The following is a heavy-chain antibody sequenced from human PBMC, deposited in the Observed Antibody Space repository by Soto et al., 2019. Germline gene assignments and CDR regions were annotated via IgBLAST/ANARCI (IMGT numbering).Heavy chain of an antibody. Sequence: LRLSCAGSGFTFSSYTMNWVRQAPGKGLEWISYISTSGTTMHYADSVRGRFTISRDNARNSVYLQMNSLRDEDTAIYYCTREGFWGQGIQVTVSS. CDR2: ISTSGTTM. J-gene: IGHJ4*02. CDR3: TREGF. V-gene: IGHV3-48*02. CDR1: GFTFSSYT.